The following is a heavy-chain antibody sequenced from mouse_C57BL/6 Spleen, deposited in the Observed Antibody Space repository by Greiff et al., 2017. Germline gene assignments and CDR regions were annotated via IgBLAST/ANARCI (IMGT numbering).Heavy chain of an antibody. Sequence: QVQLQQPGAELVKPGASVKLSCKASGYTFTSYWMQWVKQRPGQGLEWIGEIDPSDSYTNYNQKFKGKATLTVDTSSSTAYMQLSSLTSEDSAVYYCARSIGDAMDYWGQGTSVTVSS. D-gene: IGHD3-1*01. J-gene: IGHJ4*01. CDR2: IDPSDSYT. CDR1: GYTFTSYW. V-gene: IGHV1-50*01. CDR3: ARSIGDAMDY.